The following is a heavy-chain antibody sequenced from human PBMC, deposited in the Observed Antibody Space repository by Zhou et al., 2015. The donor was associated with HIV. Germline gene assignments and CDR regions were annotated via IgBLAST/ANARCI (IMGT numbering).Heavy chain of an antibody. D-gene: IGHD6-19*01. V-gene: IGHV1-2*06. J-gene: IGHJ1*01. CDR1: GYTFTVYH. CDR3: ATSPGYSGGGFEEYLHH. Sequence: QVQLVQSGAEVKKPGASVRVSCKASGYTFTVYHIHWVRQAPERGLEWLGRINPKSGDTKYAQNLQGRVTMSQDTSISTAYVDLARLTSDDTAVYFCATSPGYSGGGFEEYLHHWGQGTLVTVSS. CDR2: INPKSGDT.